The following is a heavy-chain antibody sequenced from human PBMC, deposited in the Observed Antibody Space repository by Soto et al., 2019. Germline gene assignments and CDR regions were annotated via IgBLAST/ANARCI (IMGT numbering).Heavy chain of an antibody. CDR3: AREGNCSSTSRYTLELANWFDP. D-gene: IGHD2-2*02. V-gene: IGHV1-69*06. J-gene: IGHJ5*02. CDR1: GYTFSDYY. Sequence: GASVKVSCKASGYTFSDYYIHWVRQAPGQGLEWMGGIIPIFGTANYAQKFQGRVTITADKSTSTAYMELSSLRSEDTAVYYCAREGNCSSTSRYTLELANWFDPWGQGTLVTVSS. CDR2: IIPIFGTA.